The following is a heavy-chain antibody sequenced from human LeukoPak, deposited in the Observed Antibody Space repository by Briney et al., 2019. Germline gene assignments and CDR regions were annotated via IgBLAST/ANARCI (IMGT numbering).Heavy chain of an antibody. CDR3: ARGEIRYFDWLLSDYFDY. J-gene: IGHJ4*02. V-gene: IGHV3-30*04. CDR2: ISYDGSNK. CDR1: GFTFSSYA. D-gene: IGHD3-9*01. Sequence: GGSLRLSCAASGFTFSSYAMHWVRQAPGKGLEWVAVISYDGSNKYYADSVKGRFTISRDNSKNTLYLQMNSLRPEDTAVYYCARGEIRYFDWLLSDYFDYWGQGTLVTVSS.